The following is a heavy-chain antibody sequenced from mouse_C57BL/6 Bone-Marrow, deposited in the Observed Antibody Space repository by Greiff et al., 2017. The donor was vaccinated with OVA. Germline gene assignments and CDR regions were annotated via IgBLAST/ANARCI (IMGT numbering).Heavy chain of an antibody. D-gene: IGHD2-14*01. CDR2: IYPRSGNT. Sequence: VQLQQSGAELARPGASVKLSCKASGYTFTSYGISWVKQRTGQGLEWIGDIYPRSGNTYYNEKFKGKATMTADKSSSTAYIELRSLTSEDSAVYFCAGGYGGTPYFDYWGQGTTLTVSS. CDR3: AGGYGGTPYFDY. J-gene: IGHJ2*01. V-gene: IGHV1-81*01. CDR1: GYTFTSYG.